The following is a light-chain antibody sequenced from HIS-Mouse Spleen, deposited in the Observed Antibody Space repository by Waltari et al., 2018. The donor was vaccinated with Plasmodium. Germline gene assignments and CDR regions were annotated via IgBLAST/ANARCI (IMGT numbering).Light chain of an antibody. J-gene: IGKJ1*01. V-gene: IGKV3-20*01. CDR3: QQYGSSPPWT. CDR1: QSVSSSS. Sequence: EIVLTQSPGTLSLSPGERATLSCRARQSVSSSSLAWYQQNPGQAPRLLFYGASSRATGIPDRFSGGGSGTDFTLIISRLEPEDVAVYCCQQYGSSPPWTFGQGTKVEIK. CDR2: GAS.